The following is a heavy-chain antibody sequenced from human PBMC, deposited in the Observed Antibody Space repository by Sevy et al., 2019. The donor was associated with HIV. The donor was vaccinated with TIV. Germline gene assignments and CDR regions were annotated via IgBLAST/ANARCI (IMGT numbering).Heavy chain of an antibody. V-gene: IGHV6-1*01. CDR1: GDSVSTYSAA. CDR3: ARESRWFFFHFDY. Sequence: KQSQTLSLTCAISGDSVSTYSAAWNWIRQSPSRGLEWLGRTYYKSKWYKDYALSLKSRISINPDTPKNQISLQLNSVTPEETAVYYCARESRWFFFHFDYWGQGTLVTVSS. CDR2: TYYKSKWYK. J-gene: IGHJ4*02. D-gene: IGHD3-10*01.